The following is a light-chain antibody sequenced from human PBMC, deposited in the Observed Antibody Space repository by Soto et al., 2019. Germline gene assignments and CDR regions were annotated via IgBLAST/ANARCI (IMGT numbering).Light chain of an antibody. Sequence: DIQMTQSPSSLSASVGDRVTITCQARQGISNYLNWYQQKPGKAPKLLNYDASSLETGVPSRFSGSGSGTDFTFTISSLQPEDIATYYCQQYDNLPLTFGGGTKVEIK. CDR2: DAS. CDR1: QGISNY. V-gene: IGKV1-33*01. J-gene: IGKJ4*01. CDR3: QQYDNLPLT.